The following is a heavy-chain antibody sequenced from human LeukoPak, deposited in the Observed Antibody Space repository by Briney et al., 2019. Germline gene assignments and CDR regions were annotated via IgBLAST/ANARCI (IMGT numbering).Heavy chain of an antibody. CDR1: GFTVSSNY. D-gene: IGHD6-13*01. CDR2: IYSGGST. Sequence: SGGSLRLSCAASGFTVSSNYMSWVRQAPGKGLEWVSVIYSGGSTYYADSVKGRFTISRDNSKNTLYLQMNSLRAEDTAVYYCAKDQTAAVGQLDYWGQGTVVTVSS. V-gene: IGHV3-53*01. J-gene: IGHJ4*02. CDR3: AKDQTAAVGQLDY.